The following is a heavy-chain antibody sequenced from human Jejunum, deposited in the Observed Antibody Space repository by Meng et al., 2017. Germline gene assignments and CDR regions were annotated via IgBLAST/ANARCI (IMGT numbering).Heavy chain of an antibody. V-gene: IGHV3-30*04. CDR3: ARDPTAVANKPQYFFDF. CDR1: GFTFSSYA. CDR2: ISYSGGDIQ. D-gene: IGHD6-19*01. J-gene: IGHJ4*02. Sequence: GESLKISCAASGFTFSSYAMHWVRQAPGKGLEWVAVISYSGGDIQNYADSVKGRFTISRDNSRNTLSLQMDSLRAEDTAVYYCARDPTAVANKPQYFFDFWGQGTLVTVSS.